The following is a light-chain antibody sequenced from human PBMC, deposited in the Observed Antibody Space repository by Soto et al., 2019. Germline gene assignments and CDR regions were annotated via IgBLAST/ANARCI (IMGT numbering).Light chain of an antibody. CDR3: QQTSSFPLS. Sequence: IQMSQSPSSLSASVGDRVSITCRASQTVNNNYVNWYQQKPGEAPKLLIYIASGLQSGVPSRFNGSGSGTDFTLHINSLQPEDVATYFCQQTSSFPLSFGGGTKVEIK. V-gene: IGKV1-39*01. CDR1: QTVNNNY. CDR2: IAS. J-gene: IGKJ4*01.